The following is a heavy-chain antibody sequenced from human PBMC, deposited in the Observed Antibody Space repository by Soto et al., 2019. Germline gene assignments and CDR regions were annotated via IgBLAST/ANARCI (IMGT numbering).Heavy chain of an antibody. V-gene: IGHV4-59*01. CDR2: AYYSGDT. CDR3: ARGVPATAIRPDHDAFDI. Sequence: SETLSLTFSVSGGAISGYYWSWIRQPPGKVLEWIGYAYYSGDTGYNPSLQSRVTMAVDTSKNQVSLKLTSVTAADTAVYYCARGVPATAIRPDHDAFDIWGQGTMVTVSS. D-gene: IGHD2-2*02. J-gene: IGHJ3*02. CDR1: GGAISGYY.